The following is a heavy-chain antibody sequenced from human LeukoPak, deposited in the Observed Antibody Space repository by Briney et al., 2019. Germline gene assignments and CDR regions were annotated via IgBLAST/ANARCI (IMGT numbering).Heavy chain of an antibody. CDR2: ISIGSSSYI. J-gene: IGHJ4*02. Sequence: PGGSLRLSCAASGFTFSNYNMNWARQAPGKGLEWVSSISIGSSSYINYADSVKGRFTISRDNAKNSLHLQMNSLRAEDTAVYYCARDKYGSGSLFDFWGQGTLVTVSS. V-gene: IGHV3-21*01. CDR3: ARDKYGSGSLFDF. D-gene: IGHD3-10*01. CDR1: GFTFSNYN.